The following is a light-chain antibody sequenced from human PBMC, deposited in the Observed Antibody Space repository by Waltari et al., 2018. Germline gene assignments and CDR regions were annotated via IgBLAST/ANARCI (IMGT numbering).Light chain of an antibody. CDR3: QQSHSTPQT. V-gene: IGKV1-39*01. Sequence: DIQMTQSPSSLSASVGDRVTITCRASQSISNYLNWYQQAPGRATKRLIYAASNLFSGVPSRFSGSGSGTDFTLTISSLQPEDFSTYYCQQSHSTPQTFGQGTKLDMK. CDR1: QSISNY. J-gene: IGKJ2*01. CDR2: AAS.